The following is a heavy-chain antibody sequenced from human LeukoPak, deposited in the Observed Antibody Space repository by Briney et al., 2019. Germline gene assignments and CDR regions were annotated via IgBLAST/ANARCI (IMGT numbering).Heavy chain of an antibody. D-gene: IGHD2-2*01. CDR3: ARIHCDSTSCYYFDY. CDR1: GYTFTGYY. J-gene: IGHJ4*02. V-gene: IGHV1-2*02. Sequence: ASVKVSCKASGYTFTGYYMHWVRQAPGQGLEWMGWINPNRGGTNYAQKFQGRVTMTRDTSISTAYMELRRLRSDDTAVYYCARIHCDSTSCYYFDYWGQGTQATVSS. CDR2: INPNRGGT.